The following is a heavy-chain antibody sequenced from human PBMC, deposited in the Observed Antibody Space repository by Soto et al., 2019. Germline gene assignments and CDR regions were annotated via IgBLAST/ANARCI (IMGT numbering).Heavy chain of an antibody. Sequence: ASVKVSFKGAVSTYTSYGIVWVRQAHGQGLEWMGWISAYNGNTNYAQKLQGRVTMTTDTSTSTAYMELRSLRSDDTAVYYCASGPIVGATDYFDYWGQGTLVTVSS. D-gene: IGHD1-26*01. CDR3: ASGPIVGATDYFDY. V-gene: IGHV1-18*04. CDR1: VSTYTSYG. CDR2: ISAYNGNT. J-gene: IGHJ4*02.